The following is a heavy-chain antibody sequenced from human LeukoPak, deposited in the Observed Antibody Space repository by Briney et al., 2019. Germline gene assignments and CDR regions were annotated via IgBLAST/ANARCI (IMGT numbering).Heavy chain of an antibody. J-gene: IGHJ2*01. CDR3: ARARYGGNSEGYFDL. CDR2: IYYSGST. Sequence: SETLSLTCAVSGASISSYCWSWIRRPPGKGLEWIAFIYYSGSTKYNPSLKSRVTISVDTSKNQFSLKLSSVTAADTAVYYCARARYGGNSEGYFDLWGRGTLVTVSS. V-gene: IGHV4-59*01. CDR1: GASISSYC. D-gene: IGHD4-23*01.